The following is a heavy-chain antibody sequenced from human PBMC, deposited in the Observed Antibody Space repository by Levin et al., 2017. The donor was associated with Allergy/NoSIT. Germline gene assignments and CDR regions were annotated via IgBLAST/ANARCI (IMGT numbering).Heavy chain of an antibody. V-gene: IGHV3-21*01. D-gene: IGHD3-22*01. Sequence: LSLTCAASGFPFSSYSMNWVRQAPGKGLEWVSSISSSSSYIYYADSVKGRFTISRDNAKNSLYLQMNSLRAEDTAVYYCARDLYSSGYRGGFDYWGQGTLVTVSS. CDR3: ARDLYSSGYRGGFDY. CDR1: GFPFSSYS. CDR2: ISSSSSYI. J-gene: IGHJ4*02.